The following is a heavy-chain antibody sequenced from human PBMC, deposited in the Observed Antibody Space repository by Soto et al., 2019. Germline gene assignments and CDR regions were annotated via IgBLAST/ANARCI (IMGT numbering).Heavy chain of an antibody. Sequence: QVQLQESGPGLVKPSETLSLTCTVSGGSISSYYWSWIRQPPGKGLEWIGYIYYSGSTNYNPSLRGRVTISVDTSKNQFSLKLSSVTAADTAVYYCARGGDGYDWYFDYWGQGTLVTVSS. CDR3: ARGGDGYDWYFDY. D-gene: IGHD5-12*01. V-gene: IGHV4-59*01. CDR2: IYYSGST. CDR1: GGSISSYY. J-gene: IGHJ4*02.